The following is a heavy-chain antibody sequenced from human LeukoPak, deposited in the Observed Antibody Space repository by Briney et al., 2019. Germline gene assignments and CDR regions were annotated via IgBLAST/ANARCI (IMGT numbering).Heavy chain of an antibody. J-gene: IGHJ4*02. D-gene: IGHD3-22*01. V-gene: IGHV4-39*02. CDR1: GGSIRSGSHY. CDR3: AKRDDSGGNLVDL. CDR2: IYYSGST. Sequence: SETLSLTCTVSGGSIRSGSHYWAWIRQPPGKGLGWIGSIYYSGSTYYNPSLENRVTISIDTSKNHFSLKLSSLSAADTSVYYCAKRDDSGGNLVDLWGQGTLVTAS.